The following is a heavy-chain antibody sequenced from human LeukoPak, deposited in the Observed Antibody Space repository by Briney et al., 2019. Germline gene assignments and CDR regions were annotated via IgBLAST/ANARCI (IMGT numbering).Heavy chain of an antibody. V-gene: IGHV3-7*04. CDR3: ARVQGCSGPGIFEY. CDR2: IKQDGSEK. CDR1: GFTFTNYW. Sequence: GGSLRLSCAASGFTFTNYWMGWVRQAPGKGLEWVANIKQDGSEKYYVDSVKGRFTVSRDNAKSSLYLQMNSLRAEDTAVYYCARVQGCSGPGIFEYWGQGTLVTVSS. D-gene: IGHD6-19*01. J-gene: IGHJ4*02.